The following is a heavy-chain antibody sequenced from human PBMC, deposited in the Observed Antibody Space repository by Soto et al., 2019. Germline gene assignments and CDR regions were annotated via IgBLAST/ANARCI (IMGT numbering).Heavy chain of an antibody. J-gene: IGHJ6*02. CDR1: GGGLSSYT. CDR3: ARDTAPSDV. D-gene: IGHD4-17*01. Sequence: GASVKVYCKASGGGLSSYTISWVRQAPGQGLEWMGRIIPILGIANYAQKFQGRVTITADKSTSTAYMELSSLRSEDTAVYYCARDTAPSDVWGQGTTVTVSS. CDR2: IIPILGIA. V-gene: IGHV1-69*04.